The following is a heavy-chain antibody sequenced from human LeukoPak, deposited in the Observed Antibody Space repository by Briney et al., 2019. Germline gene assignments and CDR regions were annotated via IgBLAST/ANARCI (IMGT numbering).Heavy chain of an antibody. Sequence: ASVKVSCKASGYTCTSYDINLVRQATGQGLEWMGWMNPNSGNTGYAQKFQGRVTTTRNTPISTAYMELSSLRSEDTAVYYCARKDCSGGSCYSNWFDPWGQGTLVTVSS. V-gene: IGHV1-8*03. CDR1: GYTCTSYD. CDR3: ARKDCSGGSCYSNWFDP. CDR2: MNPNSGNT. J-gene: IGHJ5*02. D-gene: IGHD2-15*01.